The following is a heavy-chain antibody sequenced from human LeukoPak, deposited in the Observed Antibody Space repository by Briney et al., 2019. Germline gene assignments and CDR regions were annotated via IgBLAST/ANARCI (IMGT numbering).Heavy chain of an antibody. V-gene: IGHV3-23*01. CDR1: GFTFSSYA. CDR3: AKRASGSGTSLYYFDY. CDR2: ISNSAGIT. J-gene: IGHJ4*02. Sequence: GGSLRLSCAAPGFTFSSYAMSWVRQAPGKGLEWVSVISNSAGITFYADSVKGRFTISRDNSKNTLYLQKNSQRAEDTAVYYCAKRASGSGTSLYYFDYWGQGTLVTVSS. D-gene: IGHD3-10*01.